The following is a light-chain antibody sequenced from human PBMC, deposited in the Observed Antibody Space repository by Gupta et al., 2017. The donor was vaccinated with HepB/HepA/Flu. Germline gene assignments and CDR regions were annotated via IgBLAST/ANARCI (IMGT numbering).Light chain of an antibody. CDR3: QQSYKTPLT. CDR1: QSISSY. V-gene: IGKV1-39*01. Sequence: DIQMTQSPSSLSASVGDRVTITCRASQSISSYLNWYQHKPGKPPKLLIHAASNLQSGVPSRFSGSGSETAFTLTISRLQPEDFATYFCQQSYKTPLTFGGGTKVEIK. J-gene: IGKJ4*01. CDR2: AAS.